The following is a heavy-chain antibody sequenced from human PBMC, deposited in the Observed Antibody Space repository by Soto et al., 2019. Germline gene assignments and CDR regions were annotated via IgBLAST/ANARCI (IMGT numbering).Heavy chain of an antibody. CDR3: ARSLVVAAPALGY. CDR2: INHSGST. Sequence: PSETLSLTCAVYGGSFSGYYWSWIRQPPGKGLEWIGEINHSGSTNYNPSLKSRVTISVDTSKNQFSLKLSSVTAADTAVYYCARSLVVAAPALGYWGQGTLVTVSS. J-gene: IGHJ4*02. CDR1: GGSFSGYY. D-gene: IGHD2-15*01. V-gene: IGHV4-34*01.